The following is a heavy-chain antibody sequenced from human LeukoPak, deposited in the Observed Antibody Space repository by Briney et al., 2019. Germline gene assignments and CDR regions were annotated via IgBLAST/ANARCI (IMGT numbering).Heavy chain of an antibody. Sequence: PSETLSLTCTVSGSSISSYYWSWVRQPPGRGLEWVGYIYYSGSTNYNPSLKSRVTISVDTSKNQFSLKLSSVTAADTALYYCARGHRRLFTIFGVVNVWFDPWGQGTLVTVSS. CDR1: GSSISSYY. CDR2: IYYSGST. D-gene: IGHD3-3*01. J-gene: IGHJ5*02. V-gene: IGHV4-59*01. CDR3: ARGHRRLFTIFGVVNVWFDP.